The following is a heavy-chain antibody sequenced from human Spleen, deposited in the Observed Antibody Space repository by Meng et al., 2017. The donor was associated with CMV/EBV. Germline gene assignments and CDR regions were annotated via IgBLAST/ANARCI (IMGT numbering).Heavy chain of an antibody. CDR2: IYPGDSDT. CDR1: GYSFTSYW. J-gene: IGHJ1*01. D-gene: IGHD2-2*01. Sequence: SCKGSGYSFTSYWISWVRQMPGKGLECMGIIYPGDSDTRYSPSFQGQVTISADKSISTAYLQWSSLKASDTAMYYCASLGVLGYCSINSCEEYFQQWGQGTLVTVSS. CDR3: ASLGVLGYCSINSCEEYFQQ. V-gene: IGHV5-51*01.